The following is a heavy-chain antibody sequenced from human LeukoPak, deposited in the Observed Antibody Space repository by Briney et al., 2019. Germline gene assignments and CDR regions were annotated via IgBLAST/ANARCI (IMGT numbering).Heavy chain of an antibody. V-gene: IGHV1-2*02. J-gene: IGHJ5*02. CDR3: ARGVGRIVGAMANWFDP. CDR1: GYTFTGYY. Sequence: ASVKVSCKASGYTFTGYYMHWVRQAPGQGLEWMGWINPNSGGTNYAQKFQGRVTMTRDTSISTAYMELSRLRSDDTAVYYCARGVGRIVGAMANWFDPWGQGTLVTVSS. D-gene: IGHD1-26*01. CDR2: INPNSGGT.